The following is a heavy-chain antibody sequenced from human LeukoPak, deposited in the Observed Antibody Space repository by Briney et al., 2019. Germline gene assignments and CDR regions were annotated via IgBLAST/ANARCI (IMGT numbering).Heavy chain of an antibody. CDR2: IYYSGST. D-gene: IGHD3-3*01. V-gene: IGHV4-59*01. J-gene: IGHJ6*02. CDR3: ARVGRTRGYDFWSGLIYGMDV. CDR1: GGSISSYY. Sequence: ASQTLSLTCTVSGGSISSYYWSWIRQPPGKGLEWIGYIYYSGSTNYNPSLKSRVTISVDTSKNQFSLKLSSVTAADTAVYYCARVGRTRGYDFWSGLIYGMDVWGQGTTVTVSS.